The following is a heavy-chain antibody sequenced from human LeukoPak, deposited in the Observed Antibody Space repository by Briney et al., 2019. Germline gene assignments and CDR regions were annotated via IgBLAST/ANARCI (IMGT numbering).Heavy chain of an antibody. CDR1: GYTFTSYG. D-gene: IGHD3-22*01. J-gene: IGHJ4*02. CDR2: ISAYNGNT. Sequence: ASVKVSCKASGYTFTSYGISWVRQAPGQGLEWMGWISAYNGNTNYAQKLQGRVTMTTDTSTSTAYMELRSLRSDDTAVYYCARAAISKDSSGYFYWGQGTLVTVSS. CDR3: ARAAISKDSSGYFY. V-gene: IGHV1-18*01.